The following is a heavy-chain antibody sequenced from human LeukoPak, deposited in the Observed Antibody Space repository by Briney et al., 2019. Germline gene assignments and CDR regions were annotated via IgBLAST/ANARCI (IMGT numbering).Heavy chain of an antibody. V-gene: IGHV4-61*01. D-gene: IGHD5-24*01. J-gene: IGHJ5*02. CDR2: IHYSGST. CDR3: VSLAEGESERGS. Sequence: SETLSLTCTVSGASVSSARYHWMWIRQPPGKGLEYIGNIHYSGSTDYKPSLQSRVTISVDTSNNQFSLTLSSVTAADTAVYYCVSLAEGESERGSWGQGTLVTVSS. CDR1: GASVSSARYH.